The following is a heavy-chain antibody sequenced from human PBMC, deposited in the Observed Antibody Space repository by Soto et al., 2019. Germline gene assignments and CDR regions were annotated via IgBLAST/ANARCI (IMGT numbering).Heavy chain of an antibody. CDR3: ARERPIVLMVYAGRRWFDP. J-gene: IGHJ5*02. V-gene: IGHV1-18*01. CDR2: INAYNGNT. Sequence: GASVKVSCKASGYTFSNCAMHWVRQAPGQGLEWMGWINAYNGNTNYAQKLQGRVTMTTDTSTSTAYMELRSLRSDDTAVYYCARERPIVLMVYAGRRWFDPWGQGTLVTVSS. CDR1: GYTFSNCA. D-gene: IGHD2-8*01.